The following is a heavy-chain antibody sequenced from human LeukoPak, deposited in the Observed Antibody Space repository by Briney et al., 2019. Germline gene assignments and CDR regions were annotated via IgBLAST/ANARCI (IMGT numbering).Heavy chain of an antibody. D-gene: IGHD3-22*01. J-gene: IGHJ4*02. Sequence: PGGSLRLSCAASGFTFSSYWMSWVRQAPGKGLEWVANIKQDGSEKYYVDSVKGRFTISRDNAKNSLYLQMNSLRAEDTAVYYCVRSPYYYDSSGYYYGNDYWGQGTLVTVSS. V-gene: IGHV3-7*01. CDR2: IKQDGSEK. CDR1: GFTFSSYW. CDR3: VRSPYYYDSSGYYYGNDY.